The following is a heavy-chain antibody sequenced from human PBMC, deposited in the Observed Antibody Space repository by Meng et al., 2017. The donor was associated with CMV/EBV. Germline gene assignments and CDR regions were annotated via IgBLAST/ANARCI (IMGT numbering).Heavy chain of an antibody. CDR3: ARIGRGAFDY. J-gene: IGHJ4*02. V-gene: IGHV4-59*01. CDR1: GGSISSYY. CDR2: IYYSGST. Sequence: GSLRLSCTVSGGSISSYYWGWTRQPPGKGLEWIGYIYYSGSTNYNPSLRSRVTISVDTSKNQFSLKLSSVTAADTAVYYCARIGRGAFDYWGQGTLVTVSS.